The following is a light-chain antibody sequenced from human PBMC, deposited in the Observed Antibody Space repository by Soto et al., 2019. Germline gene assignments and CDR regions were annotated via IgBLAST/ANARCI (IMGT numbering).Light chain of an antibody. J-gene: IGLJ1*01. V-gene: IGLV1-40*01. CDR1: SSNIGAGYD. CDR2: GNN. Sequence: QSVLTQPPSVSGAPGQRVTISCTGSSSNIGAGYDVSWYQQLPGTAPKLLIYGNNNRPSGIPDRFSGSKSGTSASLAITGLQAEDEADYYCQCQSYHNSQGVFGTGTKLTVL. CDR3: QCQSYHNSQGV.